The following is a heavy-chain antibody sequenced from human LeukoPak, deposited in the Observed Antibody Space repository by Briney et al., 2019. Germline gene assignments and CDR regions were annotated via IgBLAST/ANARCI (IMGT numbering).Heavy chain of an antibody. CDR2: IYYSGST. Sequence: SETLSLTCTVSGGSISSSSYYWGWIRQPPGKGLEWIGSIYYSGSTYYNPSLKSRVTISVDTSKNQFSLKLSSVTAADTAVYYCARLTKSEDSSGWYRFRGVGTGWFDPWGQGTLVTVSS. CDR1: GGSISSSSYY. CDR3: ARLTKSEDSSGWYRFRGVGTGWFDP. V-gene: IGHV4-39*07. J-gene: IGHJ5*02. D-gene: IGHD6-13*01.